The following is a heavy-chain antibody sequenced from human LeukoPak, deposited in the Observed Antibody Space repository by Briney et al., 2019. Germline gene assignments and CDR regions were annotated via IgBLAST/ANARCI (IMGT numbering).Heavy chain of an antibody. D-gene: IGHD6-13*01. CDR3: ATYSMGAFDI. CDR2: IYHTGST. V-gene: IGHV4-38-2*02. Sequence: PSETLSLTCTVSGSSISSGFYWGWIRQPPGKGLEWIGSIYHTGSTYYNPSLKSRLTISVDTSKNQFSPTLRSVSAADTAVYYCATYSMGAFDIWGQGTMVTVSS. CDR1: GSSISSGFY. J-gene: IGHJ3*02.